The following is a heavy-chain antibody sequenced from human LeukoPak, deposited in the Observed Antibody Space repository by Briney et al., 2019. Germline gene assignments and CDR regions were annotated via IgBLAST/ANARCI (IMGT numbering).Heavy chain of an antibody. CDR3: ARVSGKNVLPKFVY. CDR1: GFTFSSYS. D-gene: IGHD3-10*01. J-gene: IGHJ4*02. Sequence: GGSLRLSCAASGFTFSSYSMHWVRQAPGQGLEWVSYINSSSSTIYYAHSVQGRFTISRDNPKNSLYLQLNSLRDEDTAVYYCARVSGKNVLPKFVYWGQGTLVTVSS. V-gene: IGHV3-48*02. CDR2: INSSSSTI.